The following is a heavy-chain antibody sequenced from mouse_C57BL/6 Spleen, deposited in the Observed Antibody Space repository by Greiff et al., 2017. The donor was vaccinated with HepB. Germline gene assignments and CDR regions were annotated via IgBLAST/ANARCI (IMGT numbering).Heavy chain of an antibody. CDR1: GYTFTSYW. V-gene: IGHV1-7*01. Sequence: QVHVKQSGAELAKPGASVKLSCKASGYTFTSYWMHWVKQRPGQGLEWIGYINPSSGYTKYNQKFKDKATLTADKSSSTAYMQLSSLTYEDSAVYYCARSGYGNTGYFDYWGQGTTLTVSS. CDR2: INPSSGYT. J-gene: IGHJ2*01. CDR3: ARSGYGNTGYFDY. D-gene: IGHD2-1*01.